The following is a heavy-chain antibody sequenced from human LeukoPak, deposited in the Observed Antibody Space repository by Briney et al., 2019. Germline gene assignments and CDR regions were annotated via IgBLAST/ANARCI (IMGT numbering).Heavy chain of an antibody. V-gene: IGHV3-30-3*01. CDR1: GFTFGDHA. Sequence: QPGRSLRLSCTTSGFTFGDHAMSWVRQAPGKGLEGVAVISYDGSHKYYADSVKGRFTISRDNSKNTLYLQMNSLRAEDTAVYYCASPFTTYPDAFDIWGQGTMVTVSS. CDR3: ASPFTTYPDAFDI. D-gene: IGHD4-17*01. J-gene: IGHJ3*02. CDR2: ISYDGSHK.